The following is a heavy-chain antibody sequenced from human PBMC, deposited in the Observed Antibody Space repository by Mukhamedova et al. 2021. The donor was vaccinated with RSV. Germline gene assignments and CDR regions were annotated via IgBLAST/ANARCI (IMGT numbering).Heavy chain of an antibody. CDR3: ARAGSYNLDY. J-gene: IGHJ4*02. CDR2: VYHSGRT. D-gene: IGHD1-1*01. V-gene: IGHV4-4*02. CDR1: NW. Sequence: NWWSWVRQPPGKGLEWIGEVYHSGRTNYNTSLKSRLTISVVTSRNQFSLKLSSVTAADTAVYYCARAGSYNLDYWGQGTLVTVSS.